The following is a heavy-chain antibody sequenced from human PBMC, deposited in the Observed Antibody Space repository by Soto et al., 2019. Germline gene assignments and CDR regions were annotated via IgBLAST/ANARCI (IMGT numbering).Heavy chain of an antibody. CDR3: AKRSSSSTFDS. CDR2: ISESGGHT. D-gene: IGHD6-6*01. Sequence: GGSLRLSCTASGFTFSGSAMTWVRQAPGKGLQWVSSISESGGHTYYADAVKGRFTISRDNSKNTLYLQMNSLRAEDTAVYYYAKRSSSSTFDSWGQGTLVTV. CDR1: GFTFSGSA. V-gene: IGHV3-23*01. J-gene: IGHJ4*02.